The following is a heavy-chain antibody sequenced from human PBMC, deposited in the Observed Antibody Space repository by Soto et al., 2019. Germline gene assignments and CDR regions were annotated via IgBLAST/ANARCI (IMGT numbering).Heavy chain of an antibody. D-gene: IGHD5-18*01. CDR1: GFTFSSYG. J-gene: IGHJ4*02. CDR2: ISYDGSNK. CDR3: AKDIGKYTYGACDH. Sequence: QVQLVESGGAVVQPGKSLRLSCAASGFTFSSYGMYWVRQAPGTGLEWVAAISYDGSNKYHADSVKGRFTISRDNSKSTLYLQMNSLRTEDTAVYYCAKDIGKYTYGACDHWGQGALVTVSS. V-gene: IGHV3-30*18.